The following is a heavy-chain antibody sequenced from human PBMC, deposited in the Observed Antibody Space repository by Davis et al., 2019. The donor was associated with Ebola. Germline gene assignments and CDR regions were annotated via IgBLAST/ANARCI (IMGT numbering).Heavy chain of an antibody. CDR1: VGSFSGYY. CDR3: ARVWYSSSPDFWWFDP. D-gene: IGHD6-13*01. V-gene: IGHV4-34*01. Sequence: SETLSLTCAVYVGSFSGYYMSWIRQPPGKGLEWIAEINHSGSTNYNTSLKSRVTISVDTSKNQFSLKLSSVTAADTAVYYCARVWYSSSPDFWWFDPWGQGTLVTVSS. J-gene: IGHJ5*02. CDR2: INHSGST.